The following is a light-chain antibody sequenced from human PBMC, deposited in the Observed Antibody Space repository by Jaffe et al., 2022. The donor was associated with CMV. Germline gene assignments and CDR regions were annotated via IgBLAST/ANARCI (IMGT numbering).Light chain of an antibody. CDR1: QGISNS. Sequence: DIQMTQSPSSLSASIGDRVTITCRASQGISNSLAWYQQKPEKVPELLLYSASRLETGVPSRFSGSGSGTEYTLTISGLQPEDFGTYFCQQYYNSPPTFGQGTKVEI. CDR2: SAS. CDR3: QQYYNSPPT. V-gene: IGKV1-NL1*01. J-gene: IGKJ1*01.